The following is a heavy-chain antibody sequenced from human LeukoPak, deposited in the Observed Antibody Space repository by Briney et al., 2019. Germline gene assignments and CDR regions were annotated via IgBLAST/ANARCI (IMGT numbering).Heavy chain of an antibody. V-gene: IGHV3-7*03. Sequence: GGSLRLSCAASGFTFSSYWMSWVRQAPGKGLEWVANIKQDGSEKYYVDSVKGRFTISGDNAKNSLYLQMNSLRAEDTAVYYCASPKTPSGSYGDFDYWGQGTLVTVSS. D-gene: IGHD1-26*01. CDR2: IKQDGSEK. J-gene: IGHJ4*02. CDR1: GFTFSSYW. CDR3: ASPKTPSGSYGDFDY.